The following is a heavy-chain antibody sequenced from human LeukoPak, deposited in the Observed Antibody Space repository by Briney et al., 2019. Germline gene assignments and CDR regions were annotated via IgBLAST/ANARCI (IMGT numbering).Heavy chain of an antibody. V-gene: IGHV1-46*01. J-gene: IGHJ4*02. Sequence: ASVKVSCKASGHTFSSNYIHWVRQPPGQGLEWMATINPGDHHTVYAQKFQGRLTMTSDASTNTVYMELSSLRSADTAVYYCALEVGTTKKFDFWGQGTLVTVSS. D-gene: IGHD1-26*01. CDR2: INPGDHHT. CDR3: ALEVGTTKKFDF. CDR1: GHTFSSNY.